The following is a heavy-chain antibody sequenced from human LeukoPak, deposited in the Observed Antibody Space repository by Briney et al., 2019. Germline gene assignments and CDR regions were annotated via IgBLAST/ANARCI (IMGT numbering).Heavy chain of an antibody. Sequence: ASVKVSCKASGYTFTSYGISWVRQAPGQGLEWMGWISAYTGNTNYAQNLQGRVTMTTDTSTRTAYMELRSLRSDDTAVYYCARDQNVRGVAAGMEGWFDPWGQGTLVTVSS. J-gene: IGHJ5*02. CDR1: GYTFTSYG. CDR3: ARDQNVRGVAAGMEGWFDP. CDR2: ISAYTGNT. D-gene: IGHD1-1*01. V-gene: IGHV1-18*01.